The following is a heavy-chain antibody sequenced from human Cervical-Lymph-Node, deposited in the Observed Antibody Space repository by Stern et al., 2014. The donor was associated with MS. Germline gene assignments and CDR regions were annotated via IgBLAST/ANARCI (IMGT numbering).Heavy chain of an antibody. CDR1: GYTFTSYY. V-gene: IGHV1-46*01. D-gene: IGHD6-19*01. CDR3: AREGSSGWYID. Sequence: QVQLVQSGAEVKKPGASGKVSCKASGYTFTSYYMHWVRQAPGQGLEWMGIINPSGGSTRCAQKFQGRVTMTRDTSTSTVYMELSSLRSEDTAVYYCAREGSSGWYIDWGQGTLVTVS. CDR2: INPSGGST. J-gene: IGHJ4*02.